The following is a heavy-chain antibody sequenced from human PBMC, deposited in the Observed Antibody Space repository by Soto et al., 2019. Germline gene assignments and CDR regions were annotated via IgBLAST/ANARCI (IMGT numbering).Heavy chain of an antibody. CDR3: ARDSGYYDFWSGSRYGMDV. D-gene: IGHD3-3*01. J-gene: IGHJ6*02. Sequence: SETLSLTCTVSGGSISSGGYYWSWIRQHPGKGLEWIGYIYYSGSTYYNPSLKSRVTISVDTSKNQSSLKLSSVTAADTAVYYCARDSGYYDFWSGSRYGMDVWGQGTTVTVSS. V-gene: IGHV4-31*03. CDR1: GGSISSGGYY. CDR2: IYYSGST.